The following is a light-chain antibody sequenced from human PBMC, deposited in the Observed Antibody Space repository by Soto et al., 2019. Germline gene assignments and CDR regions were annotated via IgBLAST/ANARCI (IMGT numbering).Light chain of an antibody. J-gene: IGKJ4*01. CDR2: GAS. CDR3: QQYADSPPGLI. V-gene: IGKV3-20*01. CDR1: QSVNSAY. Sequence: EIVLTQSPGTLSLSPGERATLSCRASQSVNSAYLAWYQQKPGQAPRLLIYGASNRAAGIPDRFSDSGSGTDFTLTISRLEPEDFAVYYCQQYADSPPGLIFGGGTKVEIK.